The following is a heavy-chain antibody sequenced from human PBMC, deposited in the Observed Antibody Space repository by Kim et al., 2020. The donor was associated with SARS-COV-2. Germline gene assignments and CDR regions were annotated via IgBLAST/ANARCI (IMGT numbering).Heavy chain of an antibody. J-gene: IGHJ6*02. D-gene: IGHD6-13*01. V-gene: IGHV3-33*05. Sequence: GGSLRLSCAASGFTFSSYGMHWVRQAPGKGLEWVAVISYDGSNKYYADSVKGRFTISRDNSKNTLYLQMNSLRAEDTAVYYCASFRGRSSSWLQYYYYGMDVWGQGTTVTVSS. CDR2: ISYDGSNK. CDR1: GFTFSSYG. CDR3: ASFRGRSSSWLQYYYYGMDV.